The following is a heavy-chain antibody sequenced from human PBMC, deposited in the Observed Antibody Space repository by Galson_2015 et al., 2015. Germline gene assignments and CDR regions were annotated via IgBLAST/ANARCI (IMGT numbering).Heavy chain of an antibody. V-gene: IGHV1-18*01. CDR1: GYTFTGYG. J-gene: IGHJ5*02. D-gene: IGHD5-18*01. Sequence: SVKVSCKASGYTFTGYGISWVRQAPGQGLEWMGWISAYNGNTNYAQKLQGRVTMTTDTSTSTAYMELRSLRSDDTAAYYCARSRVDTAMVRSGGWFDPWGQGTLVTVSS. CDR3: ARSRVDTAMVRSGGWFDP. CDR2: ISAYNGNT.